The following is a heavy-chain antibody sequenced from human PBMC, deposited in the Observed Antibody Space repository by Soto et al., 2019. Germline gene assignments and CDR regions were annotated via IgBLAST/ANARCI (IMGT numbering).Heavy chain of an antibody. CDR2: ISNTGGGT. J-gene: IGHJ4*02. CDR1: GFTFNNYA. V-gene: IGHV3-23*01. CDR3: AKDRLAGNFDY. Sequence: GGSLRLSCASSGFTFNNYAMNLVRQAPGMGLEWVATISNTGGGTYYADSVKGRFTISRDNSKNTLYLQMSSLRVEDTAVYYCAKDRLAGNFDYWGQGTQVTVSS.